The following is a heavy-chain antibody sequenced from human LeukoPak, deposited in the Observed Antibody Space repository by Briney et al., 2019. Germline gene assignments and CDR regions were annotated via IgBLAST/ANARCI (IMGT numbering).Heavy chain of an antibody. CDR2: ISGSGGST. Sequence: GGTLRLSCAASGFTFSSYGMSWVRQAPGKGLEWVSAISGSGGSTYYADSVKGRFTISRDNSKNTLYLQMNSLRAEDTAVYYCAKDSTHVFAYYYGDYWGQGTLVTVSS. J-gene: IGHJ4*02. CDR3: AKDSTHVFAYYYGDY. D-gene: IGHD3-10*01. V-gene: IGHV3-23*01. CDR1: GFTFSSYG.